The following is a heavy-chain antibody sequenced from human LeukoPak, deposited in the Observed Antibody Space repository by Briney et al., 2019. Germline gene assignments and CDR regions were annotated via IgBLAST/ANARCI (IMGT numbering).Heavy chain of an antibody. J-gene: IGHJ4*02. CDR2: IDHNGNT. CDR1: GSSINSVYS. Sequence: SETLSLTCTVFGSSINSVYSWGWIRQPPGKGLEWIGSIDHNGNTYYNSSLKSRVTISVHTSENQFSLKLSSVTAADTAVYYCASYKTYYDSSGHPLDYWGQGTLVTVSS. D-gene: IGHD3-22*01. V-gene: IGHV4-38-2*02. CDR3: ASYKTYYDSSGHPLDY.